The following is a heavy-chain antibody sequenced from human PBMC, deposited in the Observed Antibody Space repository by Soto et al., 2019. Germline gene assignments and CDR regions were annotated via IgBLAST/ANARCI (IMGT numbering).Heavy chain of an antibody. D-gene: IGHD2-15*01. CDR1: GFTFSSYW. CDR2: INSDGTTI. CDR3: ARAYCTGGSCYSTPFDY. V-gene: IGHV3-74*01. Sequence: EVQLVESGGGLVQPGGSLRLSCAASGFTFSSYWMHWVRQAPGKGLVWVSRINSDGTTITYPDSVKGRFNIARDNDQYRLDHKMNRMRVEDTAVYYCARAYCTGGSCYSTPFDYWGQGSLVPVSS. J-gene: IGHJ4*02.